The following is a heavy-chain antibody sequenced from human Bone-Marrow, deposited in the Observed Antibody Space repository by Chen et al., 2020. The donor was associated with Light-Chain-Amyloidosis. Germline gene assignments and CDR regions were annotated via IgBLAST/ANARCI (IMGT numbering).Heavy chain of an antibody. D-gene: IGHD2-15*01. CDR2: VIPILDTP. V-gene: IGHV1-69*01. J-gene: IGHJ3*02. CDR1: GGTFSSFP. CDR3: ARVPRVLAAHALDI. Sequence: QVQLVQSGAEVKKPGSSVKVSCRTSGGTFSSFPIIWVRQAPGQGLEWVGGVIPILDTPTYAQKFQGRVTITADDSTSTAYMELRSLISEDTAVYFCARVPRVLAAHALDIWGQGTIVSVSS.